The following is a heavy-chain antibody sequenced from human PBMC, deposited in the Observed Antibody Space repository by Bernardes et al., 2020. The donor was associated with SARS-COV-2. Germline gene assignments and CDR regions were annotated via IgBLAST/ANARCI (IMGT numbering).Heavy chain of an antibody. CDR3: ASPLTPSI. J-gene: IGHJ3*02. CDR1: GFSFSSYW. CDR2: INSDGNIT. Sequence: GGPLRLSCEASGFSFSSYWAHWVRQAPGKGLVWVSRINSDGNITSYADSVKGRFTISRDNAKNTLYLQMNSLRAEDTAVYYCASPLTPSIWGQGTMVTVSS. V-gene: IGHV3-74*01.